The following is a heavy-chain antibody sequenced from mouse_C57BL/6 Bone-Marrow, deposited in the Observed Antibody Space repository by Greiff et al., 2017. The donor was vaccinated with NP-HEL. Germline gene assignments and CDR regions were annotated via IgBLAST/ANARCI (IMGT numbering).Heavy chain of an antibody. CDR3: VRATGTEFAY. J-gene: IGHJ3*01. D-gene: IGHD4-1*02. CDR2: IRSKSNNYAT. CDR1: GFSFNTYA. Sequence: DVKLVESGGGLVQPKGSLKLSCAASGFSFNTYAMNWVRQAPGKGLEWVARIRSKSNNYATYYADSVKDRFTISRDDSESMLYLQMNNLKTEDTAMYYCVRATGTEFAYWGQGTLVTVSA. V-gene: IGHV10-1*01.